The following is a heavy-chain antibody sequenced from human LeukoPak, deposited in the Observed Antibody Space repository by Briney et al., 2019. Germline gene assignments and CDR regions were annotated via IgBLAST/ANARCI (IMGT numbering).Heavy chain of an antibody. J-gene: IGHJ4*02. Sequence: GGSLRLSCTASGFAFNSYFMTWARQAPGTGLEWVSGINGRGEETHYADSVKGRFTISRDNSESTVYRQLSSLRAEDTAVYYCACHCSGSRCSDHDYWGQGTVVTVSS. V-gene: IGHV3-23*01. CDR3: ACHCSGSRCSDHDY. CDR1: GFAFNSYF. D-gene: IGHD2-15*01. CDR2: INGRGEET.